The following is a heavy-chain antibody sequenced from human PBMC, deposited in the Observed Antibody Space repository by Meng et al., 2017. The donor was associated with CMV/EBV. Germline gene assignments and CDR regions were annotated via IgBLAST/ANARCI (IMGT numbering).Heavy chain of an antibody. Sequence: GESLKISCAASGFTFSSYEMNWVRQAPGKGLEWVSYISSSGSTIYYADSVKGRFTISRDNAKNSLYLQMNSLRAEDAAVYYCARDKSEYYYYYGMDVWGQGTTVTVSS. CDR2: ISSSGSTI. CDR3: ARDKSEYYYYYGMDV. D-gene: IGHD6-6*01. V-gene: IGHV3-48*03. J-gene: IGHJ6*02. CDR1: GFTFSSYE.